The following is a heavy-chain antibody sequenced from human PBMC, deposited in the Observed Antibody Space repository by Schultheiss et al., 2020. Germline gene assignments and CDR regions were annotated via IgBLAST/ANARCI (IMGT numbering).Heavy chain of an antibody. CDR2: IYTSGST. V-gene: IGHV4-4*07. J-gene: IGHJ2*01. CDR1: GGSISTYY. D-gene: IGHD6-13*01. Sequence: SETLSLTCVVSGGSISTYYWSWIRQPAGKGLEWIGRIYTSGSTNYNPSLKSRVTMSVDTSKNQFSLKLSSVTAADTAVYYCARDRGSSWYRNWYFDLWGRGTLVTVSS. CDR3: ARDRGSSWYRNWYFDL.